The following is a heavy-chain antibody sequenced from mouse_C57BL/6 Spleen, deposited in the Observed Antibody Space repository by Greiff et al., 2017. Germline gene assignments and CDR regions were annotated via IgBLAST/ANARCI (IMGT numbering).Heavy chain of an antibody. D-gene: IGHD1-1*01. CDR3: ARYLLLAPFDD. CDR1: GFTFTDYY. CDR2: IRNKANGYTT. V-gene: IGHV7-3*01. Sequence: EVKLMESGGGLVQPGGSLSLSCAASGFTFTDYYMSWVRQPPGKALEWLGFIRNKANGYTTEYSASVQGRFTISRDNSQSILYLQMNALRAEDSATYYCARYLLLAPFDDWGQGTTLTVSS. J-gene: IGHJ2*01.